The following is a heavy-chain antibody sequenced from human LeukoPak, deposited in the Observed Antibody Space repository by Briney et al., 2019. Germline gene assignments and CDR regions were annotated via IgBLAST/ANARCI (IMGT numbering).Heavy chain of an antibody. CDR3: ARVGGGGMRFRHYMDV. CDR2: IYYPGST. V-gene: IGHV4-59*01. Sequence: SETLSLTCSVSGDSITTSYWTWIRHPPGKGLEWIGYIYYPGSTPSNPSLKSRLSLPLHTSKNQFSLKLLSVTAADTATYYCARVGGGGMRFRHYMDVWGKGTPVTVSS. CDR1: GDSITTSY. J-gene: IGHJ6*03. D-gene: IGHD3-16*01.